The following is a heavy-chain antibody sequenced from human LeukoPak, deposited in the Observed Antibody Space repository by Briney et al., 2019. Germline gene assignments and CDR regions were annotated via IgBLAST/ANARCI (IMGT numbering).Heavy chain of an antibody. Sequence: ASVKVSCKASGYTFTSYDINWVRQATGQGLEWMGWMNPNSGNTGYAQKFQGRVTMTRNTSISTAYMALSSLRSEDTAVYYCARAHYYDSRDYYYYYMDVWGKGTTVTISS. CDR1: GYTFTSYD. CDR3: ARAHYYDSRDYYYYYMDV. J-gene: IGHJ6*03. V-gene: IGHV1-8*01. D-gene: IGHD3-22*01. CDR2: MNPNSGNT.